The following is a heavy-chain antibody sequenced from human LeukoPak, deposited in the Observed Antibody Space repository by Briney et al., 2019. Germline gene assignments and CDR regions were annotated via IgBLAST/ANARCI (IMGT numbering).Heavy chain of an antibody. Sequence: GGSLRLSCAASGFXFSSSWMNWVRQAPGKGPEWVATIKEDGNEKYYVDSVKGRFTISRDNAKNSLFLLMTTLRAEDTAVYYCARGGSGSSWGQGTLVIVSS. CDR2: IKEDGNEK. V-gene: IGHV3-7*04. CDR3: ARGGSGSS. J-gene: IGHJ5*02. D-gene: IGHD3-10*01. CDR1: GFXFSSSW.